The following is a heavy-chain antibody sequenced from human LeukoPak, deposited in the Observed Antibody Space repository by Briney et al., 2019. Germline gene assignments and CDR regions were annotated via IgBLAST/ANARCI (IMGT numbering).Heavy chain of an antibody. CDR1: GFTFSSYA. CDR2: ISYDGSNK. D-gene: IGHD4-23*01. J-gene: IGHJ5*02. Sequence: GGSLRLSCAASGFTFSSYAMHWVRQAPGKGLEWVAVISYDGSNKYYADSVKGRFTISRDNSKNTLYLQMNSLRAEDTAVFYCARARWRNWFDPWGQGTLVTVSS. V-gene: IGHV3-30*04. CDR3: ARARWRNWFDP.